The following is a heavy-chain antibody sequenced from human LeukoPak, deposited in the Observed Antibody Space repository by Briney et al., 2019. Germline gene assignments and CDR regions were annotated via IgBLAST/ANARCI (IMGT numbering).Heavy chain of an antibody. J-gene: IGHJ6*02. Sequence: PGGSLRLSCAASGFTFSTYWMHWVRQAPGKGLVWVSRINSDGSSTTYADSVKGRFTISRDNAKNTLFLQMNSLRAEDTAVYYCVRPGRYYYYGMDVWGQGTTVTVSS. CDR3: VRPGRYYYYGMDV. CDR1: GFTFSTYW. V-gene: IGHV3-74*01. CDR2: INSDGSST.